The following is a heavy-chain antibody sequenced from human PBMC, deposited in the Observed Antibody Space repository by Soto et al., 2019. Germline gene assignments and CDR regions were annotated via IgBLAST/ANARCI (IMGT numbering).Heavy chain of an antibody. D-gene: IGHD3-10*01. CDR2: IYYTGNT. Sequence: SETLSLTCTVSGDSLRSSYHYWGWIRQSPGKGLEWIGSIYYTGNTYYNPSLKSRVSISVDMATNEISLRLRAESVADTAVYYCVRVEMYDGEFTPNLDSWGQGALVTVSS. J-gene: IGHJ4*02. CDR3: VRVEMYDGEFTPNLDS. V-gene: IGHV4-39*01. CDR1: GDSLRSSYHY.